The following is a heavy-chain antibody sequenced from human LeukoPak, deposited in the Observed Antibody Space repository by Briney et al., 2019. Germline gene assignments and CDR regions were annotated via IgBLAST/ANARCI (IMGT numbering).Heavy chain of an antibody. CDR1: GGTFSSYA. CDR3: ASPYCSGGCCPYYYGMDV. V-gene: IGHV1-69*04. Sequence: SVKVSCKASGGTFSSYAISWVRQAPGQGLEWMGRIIPIFGIANYAQKFQGRVTITADKSTSTAYMELSSLRSEDTAVCYCASPYCSGGCCPYYYGMDVWGQGTTVTVSS. CDR2: IIPIFGIA. J-gene: IGHJ6*02. D-gene: IGHD2-15*01.